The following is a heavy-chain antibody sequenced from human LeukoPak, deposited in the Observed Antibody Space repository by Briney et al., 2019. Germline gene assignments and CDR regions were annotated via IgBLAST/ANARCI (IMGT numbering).Heavy chain of an antibody. J-gene: IGHJ4*02. D-gene: IGHD1-26*01. V-gene: IGHV3-30*18. Sequence: GSLRLSCAASGFTFSSYGMHWVRQAPGKGLEWVAVISYDGSNKYYADSVKGRFTISRDNSKSTLYLQMNSLRAEDTAMYYCAKNRWELQNYFDYWGQGTLVTVSS. CDR1: GFTFSSYG. CDR3: AKNRWELQNYFDY. CDR2: ISYDGSNK.